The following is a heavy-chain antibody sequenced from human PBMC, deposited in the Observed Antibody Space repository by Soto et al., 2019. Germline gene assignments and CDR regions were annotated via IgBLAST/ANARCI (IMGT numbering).Heavy chain of an antibody. CDR1: GFTFSRYG. D-gene: IGHD3-10*01. CDR3: AKDFGRYYYYGMDV. V-gene: IGHV3-30*18. J-gene: IGHJ6*02. CDR2: ISYDGSNK. Sequence: GGSLRLSCAASGFTFSRYGMHWVRQAPGKGLEWVAVISYDGSNKYYADSVKGRFTISRDNSKNTLYQQMNSLRAEDTAVYYCAKDFGRYYYYGMDVWGQGTTVTVSS.